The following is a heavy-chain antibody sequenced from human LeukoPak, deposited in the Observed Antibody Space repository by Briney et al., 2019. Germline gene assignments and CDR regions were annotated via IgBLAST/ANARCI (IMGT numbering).Heavy chain of an antibody. J-gene: IGHJ4*02. Sequence: ASVKVSCKASGDSFSSDAISWVRQVPGQGYEWVGRIIPILGVTHYALKFRGRVTITADKSTSAADMELRSLTSDDTAVYYCATQSSGWHIYYFDHWSQGTLVTVSS. CDR1: GDSFSSDA. D-gene: IGHD6-25*01. V-gene: IGHV1-69*04. CDR2: IIPILGVT. CDR3: ATQSSGWHIYYFDH.